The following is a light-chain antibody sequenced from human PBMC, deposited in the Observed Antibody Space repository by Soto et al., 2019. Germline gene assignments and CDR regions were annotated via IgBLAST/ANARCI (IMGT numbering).Light chain of an antibody. CDR2: SNN. V-gene: IGLV1-44*01. CDR3: AAWDDSLNGYV. J-gene: IGLJ1*01. Sequence: QSVLTQPPSASGTPGQRVTISCSGSSSNIGSNTVNWYQQLPGTAPKLLIYSNNQRPSGVHDRFSGSKSGTPASLAISGLQSEDEADYYCAAWDDSLNGYVFGTGTKLTVL. CDR1: SSNIGSNT.